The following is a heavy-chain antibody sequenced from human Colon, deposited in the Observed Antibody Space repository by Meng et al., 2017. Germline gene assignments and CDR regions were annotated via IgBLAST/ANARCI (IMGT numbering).Heavy chain of an antibody. CDR2: IYFSGNT. D-gene: IGHD6-13*01. CDR3: ARDQGLAAAAFDI. CDR1: GGSISSSSFY. Sequence: QLQLQEAGPGLVKPSEPLSLTCTVSGGSISSSSFYWGWIRQPPGKGLEWIGSIYFSGNTYYSPSLKSRVTISGDTSKNQFSLKLNSVTAADTAVYYCARDQGLAAAAFDIWGQGTMVTVSS. V-gene: IGHV4-39*07. J-gene: IGHJ3*02.